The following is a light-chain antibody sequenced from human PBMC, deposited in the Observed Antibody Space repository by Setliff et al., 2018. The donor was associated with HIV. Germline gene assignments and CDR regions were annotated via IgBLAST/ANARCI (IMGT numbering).Light chain of an antibody. CDR3: QVWDSSSDHPFA. J-gene: IGLJ1*01. CDR2: YDS. Sequence: SYELTQPPSVSVAPGKTARITCEGNNIGSASVHWYQQKPGQAPVVVIYYDSDRPSGIPERFSGSNSGNTATLTTSRVEAGDEADYYCQVWDSSSDHPFAFGTGTKVTVL. V-gene: IGLV3-21*04. CDR1: NIGSAS.